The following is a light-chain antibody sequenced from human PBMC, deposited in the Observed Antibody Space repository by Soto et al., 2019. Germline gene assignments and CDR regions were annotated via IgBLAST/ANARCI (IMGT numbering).Light chain of an antibody. J-gene: IGKJ1*01. Sequence: EIVLTQSPGTLSLSPGDRATLSCRASQSVSSHLLAWYQQKPGQAPRLLIHGTSSRATGIPDRFSGSGSGTDFTLTISSLEPEDFAVYYCQHFGSSLRTFGQGTKVDIK. CDR3: QHFGSSLRT. CDR1: QSVSSHL. V-gene: IGKV3-20*01. CDR2: GTS.